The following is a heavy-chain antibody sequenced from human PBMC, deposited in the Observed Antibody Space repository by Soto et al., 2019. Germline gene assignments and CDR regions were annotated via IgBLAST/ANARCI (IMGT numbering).Heavy chain of an antibody. J-gene: IGHJ6*02. V-gene: IGHV3-23*01. Sequence: GGSLRLPCAASGFTFSSYAMSWVRQAPGKGLEWVSAISGSGGSTYYADSVKGRFTISRDNSKNTLYLQMNSLRAEDTAVYYCAKGGEIRFLEWLLAWDYYYGMDVWGQGTTVTVSS. CDR1: GFTFSSYA. CDR2: ISGSGGST. CDR3: AKGGEIRFLEWLLAWDYYYGMDV. D-gene: IGHD3-3*01.